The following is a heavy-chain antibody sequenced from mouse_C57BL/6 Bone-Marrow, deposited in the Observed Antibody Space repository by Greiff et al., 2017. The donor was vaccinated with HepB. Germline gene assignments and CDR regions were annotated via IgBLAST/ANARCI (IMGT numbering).Heavy chain of an antibody. CDR1: GYSFTGYY. Sequence: VQLKESGPELVKPGASVKISCKASGYSFTGYYMNWVKQSPEKSLEWIGEINPSTGGTTYNQKFKAKATLTVDKSSSTAYMQLKSLTSEDSAVYYCARYYYGSSSNYYAMDYWGQGTSVTVSS. D-gene: IGHD1-1*01. CDR2: INPSTGGT. V-gene: IGHV1-42*01. J-gene: IGHJ4*01. CDR3: ARYYYGSSSNYYAMDY.